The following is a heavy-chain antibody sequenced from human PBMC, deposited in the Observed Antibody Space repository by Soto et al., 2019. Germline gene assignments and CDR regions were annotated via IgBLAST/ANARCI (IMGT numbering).Heavy chain of an antibody. CDR2: IYWDEDK. Sequence: QITLKESGPTLVKPTQTLTLTCTFSGFSLRTRGVAVGWFRQPPGKALEWLALIYWDEDKWYSPSLKSRLTIDDDTSKNQVVLTMTNVDPVDIATYYCAHRPRGYAYYFDYWGQGILVTVSS. D-gene: IGHD5-12*01. J-gene: IGHJ4*02. CDR1: GFSLRTRGVA. V-gene: IGHV2-5*02. CDR3: AHRPRGYAYYFDY.